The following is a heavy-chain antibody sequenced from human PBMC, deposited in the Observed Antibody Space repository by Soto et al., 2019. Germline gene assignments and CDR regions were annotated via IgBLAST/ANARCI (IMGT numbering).Heavy chain of an antibody. J-gene: IGHJ6*02. CDR3: ARDPNWKNYYYAMDV. CDR1: GFTFSGYA. V-gene: IGHV3-30-3*01. CDR2: IPYDGSNK. Sequence: QVQLVESGGGVVQPGRSLRLSCAASGFTFSGYAMHWVRQSPGKGLEWVAVIPYDGSNKDYADSVRGRFTLSRDNSKNTLYLQMNSLRPEDTAVYYCARDPNWKNYYYAMDVWGQGTTVTVSS. D-gene: IGHD1-1*01.